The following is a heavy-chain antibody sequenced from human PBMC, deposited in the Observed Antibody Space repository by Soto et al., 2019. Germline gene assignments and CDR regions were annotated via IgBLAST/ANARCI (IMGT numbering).Heavy chain of an antibody. CDR3: AKVAGDCRSTACSRDYYHYYCLAG. CDR1: GFTFSTYG. J-gene: IGHJ6*02. Sequence: PGGSLRLSCAASGFTFSTYGMHWVRQAPGKGLEWVAGISYDGGNKYYGDSVKGRFTISRGNPKNTLYLQMNSLRPEDTAVYYCAKVAGDCRSTACSRDYYHYYCLAGWGRGTTVT. CDR2: ISYDGGNK. V-gene: IGHV3-30*18. D-gene: IGHD2-21*01.